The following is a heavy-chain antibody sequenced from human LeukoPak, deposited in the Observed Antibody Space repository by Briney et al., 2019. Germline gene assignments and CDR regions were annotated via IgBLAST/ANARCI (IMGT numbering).Heavy chain of an antibody. Sequence: GRSLRLSCAAAGFTVSSYYMNWVRQAPGKWIEWVSLIYSGGSTFYADSVRDRLPISRDSSKNTPYLRMNSLRAEDTSGYYCARSVSPSFDWLQWGQGRLATV. V-gene: IGHV3-66*01. CDR2: IYSGGST. CDR1: GFTVSSYY. D-gene: IGHD3-9*01. J-gene: IGHJ4*02. CDR3: ARSVSPSFDWLQ.